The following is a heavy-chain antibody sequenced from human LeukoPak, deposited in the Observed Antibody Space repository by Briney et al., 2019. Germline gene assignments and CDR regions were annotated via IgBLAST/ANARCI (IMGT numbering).Heavy chain of an antibody. V-gene: IGHV5-51*01. J-gene: IGHJ5*02. D-gene: IGHD3-10*01. CDR3: ARQPGAGWFDP. CDR1: GYSFTSSW. CDR2: INPGDSDT. Sequence: GESLKISCKGSGYSFTSSWIGWARQMPGKGLEWMAIINPGDSDTRYSPSFQGQVTISADKSISTVYLQWGSLKTSDTAMYYCARQPGAGWFDPWGQGTLVTVSS.